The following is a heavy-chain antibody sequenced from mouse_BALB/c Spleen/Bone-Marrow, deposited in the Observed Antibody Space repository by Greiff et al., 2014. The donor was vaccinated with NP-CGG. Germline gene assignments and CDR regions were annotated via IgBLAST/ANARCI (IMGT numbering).Heavy chain of an antibody. CDR3: AREARTGAWIPN. Sequence: QVQLQQSGAELARPGASVKMSCKASGYTFTSYTIQWVKRRPGQGLEWVGYIVPSSGYTDYNQKFKDKTTLTADKSSSTAYMQLSSLTSADSAVYYCAREARTGAWIPNWGQGTLVTVSA. J-gene: IGHJ3*01. CDR2: IVPSSGYT. V-gene: IGHV1-4*02. D-gene: IGHD4-1*01. CDR1: GYTFTSYT.